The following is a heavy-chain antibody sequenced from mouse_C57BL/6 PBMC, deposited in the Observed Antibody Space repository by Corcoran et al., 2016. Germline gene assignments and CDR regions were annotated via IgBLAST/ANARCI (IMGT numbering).Heavy chain of an antibody. Sequence: QVHLQQSGAELARPGASVKLSCKASGYTFTSYGINWVKQRPGQGLEWIARIYPGSGNTYYNEKFKGKATLTAEKSSSTAYMQLSSLTSEDSAVYFCARGIYYGNYFDYWGQGTTLTVSS. CDR3: ARGIYYGNYFDY. D-gene: IGHD2-1*01. J-gene: IGHJ2*01. CDR2: IYPGSGNT. CDR1: GYTFTSYG. V-gene: IGHV1-76*01.